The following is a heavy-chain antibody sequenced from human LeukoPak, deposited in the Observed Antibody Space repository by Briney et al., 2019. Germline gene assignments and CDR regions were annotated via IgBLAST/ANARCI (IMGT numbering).Heavy chain of an antibody. Sequence: SETLSLTCTISGGSISGSSYYWGWIRQPPGKGLEWIGSIYYSGNTYYNPSLKSRVTISVDTSKNQFSLKLSSVTAADTAVYYCARYGYSYGVLWGQGTLVTVSS. V-gene: IGHV4-39*07. J-gene: IGHJ4*02. CDR3: ARYGYSYGVL. D-gene: IGHD5-18*01. CDR1: GGSISGSSYY. CDR2: IYYSGNT.